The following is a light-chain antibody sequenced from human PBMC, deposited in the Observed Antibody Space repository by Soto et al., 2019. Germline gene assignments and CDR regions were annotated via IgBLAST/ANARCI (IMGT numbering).Light chain of an antibody. J-gene: IGKJ1*01. V-gene: IGKV3-15*01. Sequence: EIVLTQSPGTLSLSPGERATLSCRASQSVSSSYLAWYQQKPGQAPRLLIYGASTRPAGIPGRFSGSGSGTEFTLTISSLQSEDFAVYYCQQYHNWPPWTFGQGTKVDIK. CDR1: QSVSSSY. CDR3: QQYHNWPPWT. CDR2: GAS.